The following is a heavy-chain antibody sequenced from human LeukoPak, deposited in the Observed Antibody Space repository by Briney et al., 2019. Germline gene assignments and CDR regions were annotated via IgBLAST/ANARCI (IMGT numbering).Heavy chain of an antibody. Sequence: PGGSLRLSCAASGFPFSSYEMNWVRQAPGKGLEWVSYISSSGSTIYYADSVKGRFTISRDNAKNTLYLQMNSLRGEDTAVYYCARGGVLRYYYDSSGYASNDAFDIWGQGTMVTVSS. CDR2: ISSSGSTI. D-gene: IGHD3-22*01. J-gene: IGHJ3*02. V-gene: IGHV3-48*03. CDR1: GFPFSSYE. CDR3: ARGGVLRYYYDSSGYASNDAFDI.